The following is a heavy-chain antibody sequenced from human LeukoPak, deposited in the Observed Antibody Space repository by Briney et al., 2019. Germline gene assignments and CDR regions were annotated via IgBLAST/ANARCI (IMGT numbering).Heavy chain of an antibody. J-gene: IGHJ2*01. CDR1: GFTFSTYS. D-gene: IGHD4-17*01. CDR3: ARDRLRGYIDV. V-gene: IGHV3-48*02. Sequence: GWSLRLSCLACGFTFSTYSMNWVRQAPGKRLEWLSYFSSSRGTIHNADSVKGRFTTSRDNAKTSLYMKMNSLRDEDTAVYYCARDRLRGYIDVWGRGTLVTVSS. CDR2: FSSSRGTI.